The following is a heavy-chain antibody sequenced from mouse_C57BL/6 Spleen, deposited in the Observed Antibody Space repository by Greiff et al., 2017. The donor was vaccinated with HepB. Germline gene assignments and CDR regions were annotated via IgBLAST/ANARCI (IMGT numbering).Heavy chain of an antibody. J-gene: IGHJ2*01. CDR2: IRSKSNNYAT. CDR3: VRQLRGFDY. CDR1: GFSFNTYA. Sequence: EVQGVESGGGLVQPKGSLKLSCAASGFSFNTYAMNWVRQAPGKGLEWVARIRSKSNNYATYYADSVKDRFTLSRDDSESMLYLQMNNLKTEDTAMYYCVRQLRGFDYWGQGTTLTVSS. V-gene: IGHV10-1*01. D-gene: IGHD3-2*02.